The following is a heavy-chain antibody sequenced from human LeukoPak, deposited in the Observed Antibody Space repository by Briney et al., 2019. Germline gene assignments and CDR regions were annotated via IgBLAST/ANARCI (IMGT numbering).Heavy chain of an antibody. J-gene: IGHJ4*02. V-gene: IGHV3-30*18. CDR1: GFTFSSYG. Sequence: PGGSLRLSCAASGFTFSSYGMHWVRQAPGKGLEWVAVISYDGSNKYYADSVKGRFTISRDNSKNTLYLQMNSLRAEDTAVYYCAKDLYDILTGYSTDLDYWGQGTLVTVSS. D-gene: IGHD3-9*01. CDR3: AKDLYDILTGYSTDLDY. CDR2: ISYDGSNK.